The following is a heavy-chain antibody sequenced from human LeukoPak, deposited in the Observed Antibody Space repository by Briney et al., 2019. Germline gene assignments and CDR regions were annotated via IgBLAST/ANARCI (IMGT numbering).Heavy chain of an antibody. CDR1: GFTFSSYA. Sequence: PGGSLRLSCAASGFTFSSYAMSWVRQAPGKGLEWVSTISGIGDDTYYADSVKGQFTISRDNSKNTLYLQMNSLRAEDTAVYYCAKDEASGHGLGVGYYYYMDVWGKGATVTVSS. D-gene: IGHD5-12*01. V-gene: IGHV3-23*01. CDR2: ISGIGDDT. CDR3: AKDEASGHGLGVGYYYYMDV. J-gene: IGHJ6*03.